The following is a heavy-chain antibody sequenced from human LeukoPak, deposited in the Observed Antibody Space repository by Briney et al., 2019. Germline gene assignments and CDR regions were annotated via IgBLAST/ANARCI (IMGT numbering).Heavy chain of an antibody. D-gene: IGHD3-10*01. CDR2: MNPNSGNT. V-gene: IGHV1-8*01. Sequence: ASVKVSCKASGYTFTSYDINWVRQATGQGLEWMGWMNPNSGNTGYAQKLQGRVTMTTDTSTSTAYMELRSLRSDDTAVYYCARDKLLWFGEFLDYYYYGMDVWGQGTTVTVSS. CDR1: GYTFTSYD. J-gene: IGHJ6*02. CDR3: ARDKLLWFGEFLDYYYYGMDV.